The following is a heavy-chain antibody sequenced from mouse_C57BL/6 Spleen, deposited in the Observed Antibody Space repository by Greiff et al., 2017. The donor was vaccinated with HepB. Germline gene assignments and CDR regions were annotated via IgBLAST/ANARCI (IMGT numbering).Heavy chain of an antibody. J-gene: IGHJ2*01. V-gene: IGHV14-4*01. D-gene: IGHD1-1*01. Sequence: EVQLQQSGAELVRPGASVKLSCTASGFNIKDDYMHWVKQRPEQGLEWIGWIDPENGDTEYASKFQGKATITADTSSNTAYLQLSSLTSEDTAVYYCTFPLTTVVAPYYFDYWGQGTTLTVSS. CDR3: TFPLTTVVAPYYFDY. CDR1: GFNIKDDY. CDR2: IDPENGDT.